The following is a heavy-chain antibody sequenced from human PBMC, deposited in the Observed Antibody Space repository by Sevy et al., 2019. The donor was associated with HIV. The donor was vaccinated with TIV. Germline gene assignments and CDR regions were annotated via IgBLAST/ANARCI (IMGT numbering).Heavy chain of an antibody. CDR3: ARDPDILSGYPSHYFYY. CDR2: IKEDGSQK. D-gene: IGHD3-9*01. Sequence: GGSLRLSCAASGFSFSKYWMSWVHQAPGKGLEWVANIKEDGSQKNYLESVKGRFTISRDNDKNLLYLQMNKLRADDTAVYYCARDPDILSGYPSHYFYYWGQGTLVTVSS. CDR1: GFSFSKYW. J-gene: IGHJ4*02. V-gene: IGHV3-7*01.